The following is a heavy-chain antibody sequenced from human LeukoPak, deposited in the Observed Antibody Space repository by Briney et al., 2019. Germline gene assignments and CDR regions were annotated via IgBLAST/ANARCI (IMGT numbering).Heavy chain of an antibody. J-gene: IGHJ5*02. V-gene: IGHV3-23*01. CDR2: ISGSGGST. CDR3: AIYGSGSQGWFDP. Sequence: GGSLRLSCAASGFTFSSYAMSWVRQAPGKGLEWVSAISGSGGSTYYADSVKGRFTISRDNAKNSLYLQMNSLRAEDTAVYYCAIYGSGSQGWFDPWGQGTLVTVSS. D-gene: IGHD3-10*01. CDR1: GFTFSSYA.